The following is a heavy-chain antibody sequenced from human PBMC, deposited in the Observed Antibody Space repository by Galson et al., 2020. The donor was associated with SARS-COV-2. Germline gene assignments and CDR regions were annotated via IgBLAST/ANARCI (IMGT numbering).Heavy chain of an antibody. D-gene: IGHD3-10*01. Sequence: SETLSLTCTVSGYSISSGYYWGWIRQPPGKGLEWIGSIYHSGSTYYNPSLKSRVTISVDTSKNQFSLKLSSVTAADTAVYYCARDIVLLWFGELFVRWFDPWGQGTLVTVSS. J-gene: IGHJ5*02. CDR3: ARDIVLLWFGELFVRWFDP. V-gene: IGHV4-38-2*02. CDR2: IYHSGST. CDR1: GYSISSGYY.